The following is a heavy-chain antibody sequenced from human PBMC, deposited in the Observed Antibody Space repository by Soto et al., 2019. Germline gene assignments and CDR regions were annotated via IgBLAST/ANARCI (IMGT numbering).Heavy chain of an antibody. J-gene: IGHJ5*02. Sequence: QITLKESGPTLVKPTQTLTLTCTFSGFSLTTRGVGVGWIRQPPGKALECLALIYWDDDKRYSPSLQSRLSTPRDTSKNRVVLTMPNVDPGDTPTFYCAHIPNYYQYDWFAPWGRGPLVSVSS. CDR3: AHIPNYYQYDWFAP. V-gene: IGHV2-5*02. D-gene: IGHD3-16*01. CDR1: GFSLTTRGVG. CDR2: IYWDDDK.